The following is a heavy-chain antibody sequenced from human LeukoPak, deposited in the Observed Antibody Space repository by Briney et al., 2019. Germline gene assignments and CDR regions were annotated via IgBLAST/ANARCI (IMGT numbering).Heavy chain of an antibody. CDR3: AKDIRWYYYDSSGYFDY. CDR1: GFTLSSYA. V-gene: IGHV3-23*01. D-gene: IGHD3-22*01. CDR2: ISGGGGST. J-gene: IGHJ4*02. Sequence: PGGSLTLSCAASGFTLSSYAMSWVRQAPGKGLEGVSAISGGGGSTYYADSVKGRFTISRDNSKNTLYLQMNSLRAEDTAVYYCAKDIRWYYYDSSGYFDYWGQGTLVTVSS.